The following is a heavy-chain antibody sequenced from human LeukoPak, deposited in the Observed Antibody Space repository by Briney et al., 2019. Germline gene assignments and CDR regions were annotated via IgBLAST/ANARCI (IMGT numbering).Heavy chain of an antibody. CDR3: ARTRRPVAVAGPYYFDY. V-gene: IGHV4-31*03. CDR1: GGSISSGGYY. J-gene: IGHJ4*02. D-gene: IGHD6-19*01. CDR2: IYYSGST. Sequence: SQTLSLTCTVSGGSISSGGYYWSWIRQHPGKGLEWIGYIYYSGSTYYNPPLKSRVTISVDTSKNQFSLKLSSVTAADTAVYYCARTRRPVAVAGPYYFDYWGQGTLVTVSS.